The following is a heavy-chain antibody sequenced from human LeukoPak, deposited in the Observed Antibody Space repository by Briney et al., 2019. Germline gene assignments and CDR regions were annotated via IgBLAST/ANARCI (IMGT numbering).Heavy chain of an antibody. Sequence: GGSLRLSCTASGFTFGDYAMSWFRQAPGKGLEWVGFIRGKAYGGTTEYAASVKGRFTISRDDSKSIAYLQMNSLKTEDTAVYYCTSPGYSISSGSNYYYMDVWGKGTTVTVSS. V-gene: IGHV3-49*03. D-gene: IGHD6-6*01. CDR2: IRGKAYGGTT. J-gene: IGHJ6*03. CDR3: TSPGYSISSGSNYYYMDV. CDR1: GFTFGDYA.